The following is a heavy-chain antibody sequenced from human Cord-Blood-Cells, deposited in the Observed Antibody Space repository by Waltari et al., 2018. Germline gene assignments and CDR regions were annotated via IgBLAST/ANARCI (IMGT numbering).Heavy chain of an antibody. Sequence: QVQLQPWGAGLVKPSETLSRTCAVYGGSFSGYYWSWIPQPPGKGLEWIGEINHSRNTNYNPSLKNLVTISVDTSKNQFSLKLSSVTAADTAVYYCARVLLVYGGRYYYYGMDGWGQGTTVTVSS. D-gene: IGHD4-17*01. CDR3: ARVLLVYGGRYYYYGMDG. CDR1: GGSFSGYY. J-gene: IGHJ6*02. V-gene: IGHV4-34*01. CDR2: INHSRNT.